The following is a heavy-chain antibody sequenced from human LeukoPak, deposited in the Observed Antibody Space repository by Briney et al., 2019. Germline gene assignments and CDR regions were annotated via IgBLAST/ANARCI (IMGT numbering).Heavy chain of an antibody. D-gene: IGHD1-26*01. CDR3: ARQGIIVGATSFWYFDY. CDR2: IYYSGST. CDR1: GGSISSYY. V-gene: IGHV4-39*01. J-gene: IGHJ4*02. Sequence: SETLSLTCTVSGGSISSYYWGWIRQPPGKGLEWIGSIYYSGSTYYNPSLKSRVTISVDTSKNQFSLKLSSVTAADTAVYYCARQGIIVGATSFWYFDYWGQGTLVTVSS.